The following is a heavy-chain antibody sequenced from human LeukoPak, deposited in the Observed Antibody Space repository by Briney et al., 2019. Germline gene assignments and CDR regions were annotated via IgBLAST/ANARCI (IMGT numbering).Heavy chain of an antibody. V-gene: IGHV3-23*01. CDR1: GFTFSSYA. CDR3: AKEEEDYGDHWYFDL. D-gene: IGHD4-17*01. CDR2: ISGSGAGT. Sequence: GGSLRLSCAASGFTFSSYAMTWVRQAPGKGLEWVSSISGSGAGTYYADSVKGRFTISRDNSKNTLYLQMNSLRAEDTAVYYCAKEEEDYGDHWYFDLWGRGTLVTVSS. J-gene: IGHJ2*01.